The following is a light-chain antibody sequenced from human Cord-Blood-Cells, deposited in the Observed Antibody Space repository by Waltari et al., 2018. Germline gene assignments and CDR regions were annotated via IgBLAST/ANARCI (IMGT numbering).Light chain of an antibody. J-gene: IGLJ1*01. CDR2: DVS. CDR1: SSDVGGYNY. V-gene: IGLV2-14*03. CDR3: SSYTSSSTYV. Sequence: SALTQPTPVSGSPEPSITISCTGTSSDVGGYNYVSWYQQHPGTAPKPMIYDVSNRPAGVSNRFSGSKSGNTATLTISGLQAEDESDYDCSSYTSSSTYVGGTGTKVAVL.